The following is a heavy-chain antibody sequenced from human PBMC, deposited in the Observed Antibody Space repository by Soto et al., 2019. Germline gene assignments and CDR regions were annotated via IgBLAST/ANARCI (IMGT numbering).Heavy chain of an antibody. Sequence: SETLSLTCTVSGGSLSSSSYYWGWIRQPPGKGLEWIGSIYYSGSTYYNPSLKSRVTISVDTSKNQFSLKLSSVTATDTAVYYCARTSTNYDILTGYQSPGWFDPWGQGTLVTVSS. CDR3: ARTSTNYDILTGYQSPGWFDP. V-gene: IGHV4-39*01. CDR2: IYYSGST. CDR1: GGSLSSSSYY. J-gene: IGHJ5*02. D-gene: IGHD3-9*01.